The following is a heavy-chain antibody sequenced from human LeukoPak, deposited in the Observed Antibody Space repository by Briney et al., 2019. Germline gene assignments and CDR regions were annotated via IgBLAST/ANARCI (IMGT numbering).Heavy chain of an antibody. V-gene: IGHV4-59*08. CDR3: ARLAARNWFDP. CDR2: IYYSGST. J-gene: IGHJ5*02. Sequence: PSETLSLTCTVSGGSISSYYWSWNRQPPGKGLEWIGYIYYSGSTNYNPSLKSRVTISVDTSKNQFSLKLSSVTAADTAVYYCARLAARNWFDPWGQGTLVTVSS. CDR1: GGSISSYY.